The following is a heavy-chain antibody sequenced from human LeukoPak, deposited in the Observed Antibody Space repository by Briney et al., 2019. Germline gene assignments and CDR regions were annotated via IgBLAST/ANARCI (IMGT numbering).Heavy chain of an antibody. D-gene: IGHD5-12*01. J-gene: IGHJ4*02. CDR1: AFSISNSA. Sequence: GGSLRLSCVASAFSISNSAMHWVRQPPGKGLEWVAVISYDGGRRYYADSGTGRFTISRDNSDNTVSLQMSSLRIEDTAIYYCATDGAGHYFEYSGYSDYWGQGTPVTVSS. CDR2: ISYDGGRR. CDR3: ATDGAGHYFEYSGYSDY. V-gene: IGHV3-30-3*01.